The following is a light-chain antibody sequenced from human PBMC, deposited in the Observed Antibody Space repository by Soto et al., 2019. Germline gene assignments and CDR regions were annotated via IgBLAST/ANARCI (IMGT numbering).Light chain of an antibody. V-gene: IGKV3-11*01. J-gene: IGKJ5*01. CDR1: QSVSNNY. CDR2: SAS. CDR3: HQRQYWPPIT. Sequence: EIVLTQSPGTLSLSPGERATLSCRASQSVSNNYLAWYQQKPGQAPRLLIYSASTRATGIPARFSGSGSGTDFTLTISSLEPEDFAVYYCHQRQYWPPITFGQGTRLEIK.